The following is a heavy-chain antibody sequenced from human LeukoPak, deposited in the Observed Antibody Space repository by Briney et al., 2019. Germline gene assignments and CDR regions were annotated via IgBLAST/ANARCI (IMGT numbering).Heavy chain of an antibody. J-gene: IGHJ4*02. D-gene: IGHD3-22*01. Sequence: ASVKVPCKASGYTFTGYYMHWVRQAPGQGLEWMGWINPNSGGTNYAQKFQGRVTMTRDTSISTAYMELSRLRSDDTAVYYCARGVEYYYDSSGKFDYWGQGTLVTVSS. CDR3: ARGVEYYYDSSGKFDY. CDR1: GYTFTGYY. CDR2: INPNSGGT. V-gene: IGHV1-2*02.